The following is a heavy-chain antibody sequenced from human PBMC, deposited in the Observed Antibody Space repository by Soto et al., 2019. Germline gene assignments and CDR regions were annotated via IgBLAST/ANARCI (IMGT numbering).Heavy chain of an antibody. CDR1: GYTFTGYY. D-gene: IGHD3-22*01. V-gene: IGHV1-2*02. CDR2: INPNSGGT. CDR3: ARPIQFYFDTSAQSAWFDP. J-gene: IGHJ5*02. Sequence: ASVKVSCKASGYTFTGYYMHWVRQAPGQGLEWMGWINPNSGGTNYAQKFQGRLTITADESTSTAYMELSSLRSDDTAVYYCARPIQFYFDTSAQSAWFDPWGQGTLVTVSS.